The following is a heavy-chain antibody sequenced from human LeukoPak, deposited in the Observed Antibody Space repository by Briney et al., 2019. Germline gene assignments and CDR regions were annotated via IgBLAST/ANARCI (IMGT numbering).Heavy chain of an antibody. Sequence: PGGPLRLPCATCGFLFSNFLVYCLREARGEGLEWVAVINGYGSTTNYAESVRGRFTISRDNSESTVYLNMASLRVEDTATYYCLRVFTPASYYFDHWGEGTVVTVSS. J-gene: IGHJ4*02. CDR3: LRVFTPASYYFDH. V-gene: IGHV3-NL1*01. CDR1: GFLFSNFL. D-gene: IGHD3-16*01. CDR2: INGYGSTT.